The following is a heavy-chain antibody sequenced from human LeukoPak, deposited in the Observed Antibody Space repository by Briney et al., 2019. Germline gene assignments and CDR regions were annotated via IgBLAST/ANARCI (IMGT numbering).Heavy chain of an antibody. Sequence: ASETLSLTCSVSGGSMNSYYWSWIRQSPGKGLEWIGYIYYSGNTNYNPSLKGRVTISVDTSKNQFSLKLSSVTAADTAVYYCARHVWLQPFDYWGQGTLVTVCS. CDR2: IYYSGNT. CDR1: GGSMNSYY. V-gene: IGHV4-59*08. D-gene: IGHD3-9*01. CDR3: ARHVWLQPFDY. J-gene: IGHJ4*02.